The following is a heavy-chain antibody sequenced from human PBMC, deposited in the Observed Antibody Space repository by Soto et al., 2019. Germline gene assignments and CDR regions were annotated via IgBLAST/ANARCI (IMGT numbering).Heavy chain of an antibody. CDR3: AKSPNFYCSSPNCYKYYFDY. CDR2: ISYDGSDK. J-gene: IGHJ4*02. D-gene: IGHD2-2*02. V-gene: IGHV3-30*18. CDR1: VFTFNTYG. Sequence: GGSLRLSCAASVFTFNTYGMHWVRQSPGKGLEWVSVISYDGSDKFYADSVKGRFTISRDNSKNTLYLQMSSLRPEDTAIYYCAKSPNFYCSSPNCYKYYFDYCGQGTLVTVSS.